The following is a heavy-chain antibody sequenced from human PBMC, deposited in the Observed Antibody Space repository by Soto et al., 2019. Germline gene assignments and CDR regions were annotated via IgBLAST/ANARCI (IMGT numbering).Heavy chain of an antibody. D-gene: IGHD3-10*01. J-gene: IGHJ4*02. CDR2: IKEDGSEK. CDR3: ARLRPTSYFDY. Sequence: GGSLRLSCAGSGFTFSIYWLSWVRQAPGKGLEWVASIKEDGSEKYYVDSVKGRFTISRDNAKNSLYLQMNSLRAEDTAVYYCARLRPTSYFDYWGQGTLVTVSS. V-gene: IGHV3-7*01. CDR1: GFTFSIYW.